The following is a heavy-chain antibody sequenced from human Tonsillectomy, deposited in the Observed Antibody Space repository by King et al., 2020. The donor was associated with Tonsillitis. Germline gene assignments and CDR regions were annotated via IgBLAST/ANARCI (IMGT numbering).Heavy chain of an antibody. Sequence: VQLQQWGAGLLKPSETLSLTCAVYGGSFSGYYWSWVRQPPGKRLEWIGEISHSGSTNYNPPLKSRVTMSVDTSKNQFSLKLTSVTAAYTAVYFCARERFEGQLLNNAFDYWGQGTLVTVSS. CDR2: ISHSGST. D-gene: IGHD6-6*01. CDR1: GGSFSGYY. V-gene: IGHV4-34*01. J-gene: IGHJ4*02. CDR3: ARERFEGQLLNNAFDY.